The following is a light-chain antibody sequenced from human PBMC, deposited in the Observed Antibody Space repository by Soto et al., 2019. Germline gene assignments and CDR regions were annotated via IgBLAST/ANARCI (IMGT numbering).Light chain of an antibody. CDR3: SSYTYTSTRV. Sequence: QSALTQPASVSGSPGQSITISCTGTSSDIGAYDYVSWYQHHPGEAPQLMIYEVSNRPSGVSNRFSGSKSGNTASLTISGLQAEDEADYYCSSYTYTSTRVFGGGTKLTVL. V-gene: IGLV2-14*01. CDR1: SSDIGAYDY. J-gene: IGLJ2*01. CDR2: EVS.